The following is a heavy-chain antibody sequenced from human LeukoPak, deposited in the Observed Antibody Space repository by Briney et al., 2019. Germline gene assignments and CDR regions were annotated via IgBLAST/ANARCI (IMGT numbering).Heavy chain of an antibody. J-gene: IGHJ6*03. CDR1: GYTFTSYG. CDR2: INPNSGGT. CDR3: ARGHGYGKDYYYRDV. Sequence: GASVKVSCKASGYTFTSYGISWVRQAPGQGLEWMGWINPNSGGTNYAQKFQGRVTMTRDTSISTAYMELSRLRSDDTAVYYCARGHGYGKDYYYRDVWGKGTTVTVSS. V-gene: IGHV1-2*02. D-gene: IGHD5-18*01.